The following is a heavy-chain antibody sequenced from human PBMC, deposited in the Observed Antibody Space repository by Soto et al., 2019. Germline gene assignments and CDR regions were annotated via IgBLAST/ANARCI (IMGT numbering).Heavy chain of an antibody. CDR3: ARADDFWSGSSGMDV. CDR2: IYHSGST. V-gene: IGHV4-38-2*01. Sequence: SETLSLTCAVSGYSISSGYYWGWIRQPPGKGLEWIGSIYHSGSTYYNPSLKGRVTISVDTSKNQFSLKLSSVTAADTAVCYCARADDFWSGSSGMDVWGQGTTVTVSS. J-gene: IGHJ6*02. CDR1: GYSISSGYY. D-gene: IGHD3-3*01.